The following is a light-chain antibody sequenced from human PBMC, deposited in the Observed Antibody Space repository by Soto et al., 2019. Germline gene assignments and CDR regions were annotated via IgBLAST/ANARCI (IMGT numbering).Light chain of an antibody. CDR1: SSDVGAYNY. CDR3: NSFAGSAHVV. Sequence: HSVLAQPPSASGSPGQSVTISCTGTSSDVGAYNYVSWYQQHPGKAPKLIIYDVNQRPSGVPDRFFGSKSGNTASLTVSGLQAEDEAVYYCNSFAGSAHVVFGGGTKLTVL. V-gene: IGLV2-8*01. J-gene: IGLJ2*01. CDR2: DVN.